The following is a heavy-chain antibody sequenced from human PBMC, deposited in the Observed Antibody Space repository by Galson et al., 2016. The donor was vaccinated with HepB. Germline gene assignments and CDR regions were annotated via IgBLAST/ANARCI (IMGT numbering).Heavy chain of an antibody. V-gene: IGHV3-30*18. CDR3: AKDQHLRILRYFDWVNAAFDM. CDR1: GYIFRTYP. CDR2: ISYDGSYK. Sequence: SLRLSCAASGYIFRTYPMHWVRQAPGKGLEWVAVISYDGSYKYYADSVKGRFTISRDNSMDTLYLQMNSLRAEDTAVYYCAKDQHLRILRYFDWVNAAFDMGGQATVVTVSS. D-gene: IGHD3-9*01. J-gene: IGHJ3*02.